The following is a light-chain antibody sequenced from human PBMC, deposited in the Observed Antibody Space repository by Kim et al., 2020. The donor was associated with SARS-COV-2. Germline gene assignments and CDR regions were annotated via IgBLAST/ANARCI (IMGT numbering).Light chain of an antibody. J-gene: IGLJ3*02. V-gene: IGLV2-14*01. CDR2: EVT. CDR3: SSYTSSSGLMV. Sequence: QSITITGTGTSSDVDDDNYVSWYQQRTGKAPKRMIYEVTKRPSGVSYRFSGSESGNTASLTISGLQAEDEADYYCSSYTSSSGLMVFGGGTQLTV. CDR1: SSDVDDDNY.